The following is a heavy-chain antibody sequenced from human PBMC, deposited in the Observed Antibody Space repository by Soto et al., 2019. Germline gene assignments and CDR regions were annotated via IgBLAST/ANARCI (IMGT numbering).Heavy chain of an antibody. CDR3: ARAYYYDSSGYYRGPHGWFDP. J-gene: IGHJ5*02. Sequence: SETLSLTCTVSGGSISSSSYYWGWIRQPPGKGLEWIGSIYYSGSTYYNPSLKSRVTISVDTSKNQFSLKLSSVTAADTAVYYCARAYYYDSSGYYRGPHGWFDPWGQGTLVTVSS. CDR2: IYYSGST. D-gene: IGHD3-22*01. V-gene: IGHV4-39*01. CDR1: GGSISSSSYY.